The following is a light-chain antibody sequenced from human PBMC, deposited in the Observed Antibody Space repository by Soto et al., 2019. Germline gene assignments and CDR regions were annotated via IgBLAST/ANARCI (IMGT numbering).Light chain of an antibody. CDR2: GAS. CDR3: QQYNNWPPWT. CDR1: QSVSSN. J-gene: IGKJ1*01. V-gene: IGKV3-15*01. Sequence: EIVMTQSPATLSVSPGERATLSCRASQSVSSNFAWYQQKPGQAPRLLIYGASTRATGIPARFSGSGSGTEFTLTISSLQSEDFAVYYCQQYNNWPPWTFGQETKVEIK.